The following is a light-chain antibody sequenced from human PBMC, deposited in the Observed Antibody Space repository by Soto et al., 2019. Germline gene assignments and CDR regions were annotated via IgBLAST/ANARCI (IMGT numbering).Light chain of an antibody. CDR3: QQYNNWPPIT. CDR2: GAS. J-gene: IGKJ5*01. V-gene: IGKV3-15*01. CDR1: QTVSGN. Sequence: EIVMTQSPATLSVSPGESATLSCRASQTVSGNLAWYQQKPGQAPRLLIYGASTRATGIPARFSDSGSGTEFTLTISSLQSEDFAVYYCQQYNNWPPITFGQGTRLEIK.